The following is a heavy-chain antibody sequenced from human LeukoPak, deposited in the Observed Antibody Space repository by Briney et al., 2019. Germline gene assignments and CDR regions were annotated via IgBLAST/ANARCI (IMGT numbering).Heavy chain of an antibody. D-gene: IGHD1-26*01. CDR2: IDKHGNGK. CDR1: GFTFSISW. Sequence: PGGSLRLSCVASGFTFSISWVTWVRQAPGKGLEWVANIDKHGNGKYYVDSVKGRFAISRDYATNSVFLQMNSLRAEDTSVYYCARDAGWGYYDLWGQGTPVTVSS. J-gene: IGHJ4*02. V-gene: IGHV3-7*01. CDR3: ARDAGWGYYDL.